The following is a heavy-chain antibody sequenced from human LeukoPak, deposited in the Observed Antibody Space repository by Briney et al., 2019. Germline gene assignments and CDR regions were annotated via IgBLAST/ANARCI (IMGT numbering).Heavy chain of an antibody. CDR1: GFTFSSYS. V-gene: IGHV3-48*02. D-gene: IGHD5-18*01. J-gene: IGHJ4*02. CDR3: ARGKYSYGLMGDY. CDR2: ISSSSSTI. Sequence: GGSLRLSCAASGFTFSSYSMNWVRQAPGKGLEWVSYISSSSSTIYYADSVKGRFTISRHNAKNSLYLQMNSLRDEDTAVYYCARGKYSYGLMGDYWGQGTLVAVSS.